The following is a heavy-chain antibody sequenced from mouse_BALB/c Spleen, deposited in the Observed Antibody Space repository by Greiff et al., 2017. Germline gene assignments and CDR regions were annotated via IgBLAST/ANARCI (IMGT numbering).Heavy chain of an antibody. J-gene: IGHJ2*01. D-gene: IGHD2-4*01. V-gene: IGHV1-69*02. Sequence: QVQLKQPGAELVKPGASVKLFRQASCYTLTSHWIHWVKQRPGQGLEWVGEIYPSDSYTNYNQKFKGKATLTVDKSSSTAYMQLSSLTSEDPAVYYCAREGRSTMSTNFDYWGQGTTLTVSA. CDR3: AREGRSTMSTNFDY. CDR2: IYPSDSYT. CDR1: CYTLTSHW.